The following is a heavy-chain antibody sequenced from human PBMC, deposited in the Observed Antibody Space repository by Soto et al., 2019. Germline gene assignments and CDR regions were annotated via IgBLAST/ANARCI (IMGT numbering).Heavy chain of an antibody. CDR1: GYTFSNFG. J-gene: IGHJ4*02. CDR3: ARVIMIFGVANLGSYFDY. D-gene: IGHD3-3*01. V-gene: IGHV1-18*01. CDR2: ISPSNGQT. Sequence: ASVKVSCKASGYTFSNFGLSWVRQAPGQGLEWMGWISPSNGQTIYAQNFHGRVTMTPDTSTATAHMELRSLISDDTAVYYCARVIMIFGVANLGSYFDYWGQGTRVTVSS.